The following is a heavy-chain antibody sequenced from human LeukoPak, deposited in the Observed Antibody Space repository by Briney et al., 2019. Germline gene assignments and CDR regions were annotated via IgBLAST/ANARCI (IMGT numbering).Heavy chain of an antibody. Sequence: SETLSLTCTVSSGSISTSNYYWGWVRQPPGKALEWIGNIFYSGSTYYSPSLKSRVTISLDTSRNQFSLKLNSVTAADTAVYYCARAYSSSWYFNWFDPWGQGTLVTVSS. CDR3: ARAYSSSWYFNWFDP. J-gene: IGHJ5*02. CDR2: IFYSGST. D-gene: IGHD6-13*01. V-gene: IGHV4-39*07. CDR1: SGSISTSNYY.